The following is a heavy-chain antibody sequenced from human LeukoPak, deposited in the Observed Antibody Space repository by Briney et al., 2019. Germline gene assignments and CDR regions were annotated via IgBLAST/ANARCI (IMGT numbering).Heavy chain of an antibody. CDR2: ISAYNGNT. V-gene: IGHV1-18*01. D-gene: IGHD2-2*01. CDR1: GYTFTSYG. CDR3: ARLGYCSSTSCYFFDY. J-gene: IGHJ4*02. Sequence: ASMKVSCKASGYTFTSYGISWVRQAPGQGLEWMGWISAYNGNTNYAQKLQGRVTMTTDTSTSTAYMELRSLRSDDTAVYYCARLGYCSSTSCYFFDYWGQGTLVTVSS.